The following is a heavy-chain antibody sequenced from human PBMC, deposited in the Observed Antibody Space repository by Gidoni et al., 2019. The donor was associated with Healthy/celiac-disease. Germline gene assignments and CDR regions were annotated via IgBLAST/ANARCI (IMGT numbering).Heavy chain of an antibody. D-gene: IGHD6-6*01. CDR3: AKSEYSSSSTARENY. J-gene: IGHJ4*02. Sequence: EVQLLESGGGLVQPGGSLRLSCAASGFTFSRYAMSWVRQAPGKGMEWVAAISGSGGSTYYADSVKGRFTISRDNSKNTLYLQMNSLRAEDTAVYYCAKSEYSSSSTARENYWGQGTLVTVSS. V-gene: IGHV3-23*01. CDR2: ISGSGGST. CDR1: GFTFSRYA.